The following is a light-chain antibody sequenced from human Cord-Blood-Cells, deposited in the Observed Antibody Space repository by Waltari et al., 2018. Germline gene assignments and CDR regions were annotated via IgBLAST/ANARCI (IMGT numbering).Light chain of an antibody. CDR1: QDIRHY. V-gene: IGKV1-33*01. CDR3: QQYDNLPLT. Sequence: DIQMTQSPPSLSASVGDRATLTCQASQDIRHYLNWYQQKPGKAPKLLIYDASNLETGVPSRFSGSGSGTDFTFTISSLQPEDIATYYCQQYDNLPLTFGGGTKVEIK. J-gene: IGKJ4*01. CDR2: DAS.